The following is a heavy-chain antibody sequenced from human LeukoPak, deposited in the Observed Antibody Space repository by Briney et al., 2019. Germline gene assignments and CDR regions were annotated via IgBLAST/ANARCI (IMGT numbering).Heavy chain of an antibody. CDR3: ARSRRHCSGGSCYSGFGY. CDR2: INPSGGST. CDR1: GYTFTSYY. J-gene: IGHJ4*02. D-gene: IGHD2-15*01. Sequence: ASVKVSCKASGYTFTSYYMHWVRRAPGQGLEWMGIINPSGGSTSYAQKFQGRVTMTRDMSTSTAYMELSSLRSEDTAVYYCARSRRHCSGGSCYSGFGYWGQGTLVTVSS. V-gene: IGHV1-46*01.